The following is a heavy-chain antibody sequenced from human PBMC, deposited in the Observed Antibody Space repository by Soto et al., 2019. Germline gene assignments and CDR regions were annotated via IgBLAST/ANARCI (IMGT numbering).Heavy chain of an antibody. Sequence: ASVKVSCKASGYTFTSYGISWVRQAPGQGLEWMGWISAYNGNTNYAQKLQGRVTMTTDTSTSTAYMELRSLRSDDTAVYYFAISIRLHLGELSPDTDYYFDYWGQGTLVTVSS. CDR2: ISAYNGNT. CDR3: AISIRLHLGELSPDTDYYFDY. CDR1: GYTFTSYG. V-gene: IGHV1-18*01. J-gene: IGHJ4*02. D-gene: IGHD3-16*02.